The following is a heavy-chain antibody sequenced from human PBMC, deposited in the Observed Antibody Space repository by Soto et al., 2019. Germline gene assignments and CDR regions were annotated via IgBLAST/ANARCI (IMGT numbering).Heavy chain of an antibody. CDR1: GGSISSSSYY. CDR3: ARRARRFPFDY. J-gene: IGHJ4*02. Sequence: QLQLQESGPGLVKPSETLSLTCTVSGGSISSSSYYWGWIRQPPGKGLEWIGSIYYSGSTYYNPSLKSRVTISVDTSKNQFSLKLSSVTAADTAVYYCARRARRFPFDYWGQGTLVTVSS. V-gene: IGHV4-39*01. D-gene: IGHD3-3*01. CDR2: IYYSGST.